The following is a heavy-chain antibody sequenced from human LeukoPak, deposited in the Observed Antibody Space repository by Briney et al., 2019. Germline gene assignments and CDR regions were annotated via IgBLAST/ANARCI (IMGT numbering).Heavy chain of an antibody. CDR1: GGTFSSYA. CDR3: ARLVVADYFYYLDV. CDR2: IHTNTGHP. Sequence: ASVKDSCKASGGTFSSYAISWVRQAPGQGPEWMGWIHTNTGHPTYAQGFTGRFVYTLDTSVSTAYLEISSLKAEDSAVYYCARLVVADYFYYLDVWGQGTTVTVSS. D-gene: IGHD3-16*02. V-gene: IGHV7-4-1*02. J-gene: IGHJ6*02.